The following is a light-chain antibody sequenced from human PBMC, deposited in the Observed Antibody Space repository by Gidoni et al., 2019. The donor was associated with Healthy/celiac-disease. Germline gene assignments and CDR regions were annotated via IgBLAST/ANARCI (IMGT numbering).Light chain of an antibody. CDR2: RNN. CDR3: AAWDDSLSGPHVV. V-gene: IGLV1-47*01. CDR1: SSNIGSNY. Sequence: QSVLTQPPSASGTPGQRVTLSCSGSSSNIGSNYVYWYQQLPGTAPKLLIYRNNPRPSGVPDRFSGSKSGTSASLAISGRRSEDEADYYCAAWDDSLSGPHVVFGGGTKLTVL. J-gene: IGLJ2*01.